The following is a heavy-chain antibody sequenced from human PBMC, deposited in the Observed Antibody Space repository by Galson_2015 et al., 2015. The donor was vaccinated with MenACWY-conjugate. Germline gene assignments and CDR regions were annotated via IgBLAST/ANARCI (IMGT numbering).Heavy chain of an antibody. CDR3: ARDRGLELLPSNWFDP. Sequence: SLRLSCAASGFTLSSYSMHWARQSPGKGLEWVALIWSDGNKKSYVDSVRGRFNISRDNSKNTLFLQMNNLRADDTAVYYCARDRGLELLPSNWFDPWGQGTLVTVSS. CDR2: IWSDGNKK. V-gene: IGHV3-33*01. CDR1: GFTLSSYS. D-gene: IGHD3-3*01. J-gene: IGHJ5*02.